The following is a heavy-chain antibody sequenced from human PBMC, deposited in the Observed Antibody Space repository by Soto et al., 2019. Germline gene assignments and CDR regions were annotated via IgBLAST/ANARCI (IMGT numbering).Heavy chain of an antibody. D-gene: IGHD2-8*01. CDR1: GGTFSSYA. Sequence: SVKVSCKASGGTFSSYAISWVRQAPGQGLEWMGGIIPIFGTANYAQKFQGRVTITADESTSTAYVELSSLRSEDTAVYYCARDCTNGVCYGPWYFDLWGRGTLVTVSS. V-gene: IGHV1-69*13. CDR2: IIPIFGTA. J-gene: IGHJ2*01. CDR3: ARDCTNGVCYGPWYFDL.